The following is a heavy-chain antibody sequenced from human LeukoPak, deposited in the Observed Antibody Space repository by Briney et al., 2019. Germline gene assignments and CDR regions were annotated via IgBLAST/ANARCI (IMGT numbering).Heavy chain of an antibody. V-gene: IGHV4-59*01. Sequence: PSETLSLTCTVSGGSISSYYWSWIRQPPGKGLEWIGYIYYCGSTNYNPSLKSRVTISVDTSKNQFSLKLSSVTAADTAVYYCARDIGHYYDSSGYEQWGQETLVTVSS. J-gene: IGHJ4*02. CDR2: IYYCGST. D-gene: IGHD3-22*01. CDR1: GGSISSYY. CDR3: ARDIGHYYDSSGYEQ.